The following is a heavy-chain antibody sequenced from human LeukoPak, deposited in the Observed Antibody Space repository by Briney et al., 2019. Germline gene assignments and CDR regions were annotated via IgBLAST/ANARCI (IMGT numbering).Heavy chain of an antibody. V-gene: IGHV3-11*06. CDR1: GFTFTDYY. Sequence: GGSLRLSCAASGFTFTDYYMSWIRQAPGKGLEWVSYISRSSSNRNYAHSVKGGFTISRDTAKNSLYMKMNSLRAEDTAVYYCARAQYYLDTWGQGTLGSVSS. J-gene: IGHJ4*02. CDR2: ISRSSSNR. CDR3: ARAQYYLDT.